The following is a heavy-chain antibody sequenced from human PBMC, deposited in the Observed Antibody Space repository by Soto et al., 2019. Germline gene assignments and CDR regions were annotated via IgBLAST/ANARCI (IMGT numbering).Heavy chain of an antibody. CDR2: IYYSGST. Sequence: PLETLSLTCTVSGCSISSSSYYWGWIRQPPGKGLEWIGSIYYSGSTYYNPSLKSRVTISVDTSKNQFSLKLSSVTAADTAVYYCARHRQYCSGGSCYSFYYYGMDVWGQGTTVTVSS. J-gene: IGHJ6*02. CDR1: GCSISSSSYY. V-gene: IGHV4-39*01. D-gene: IGHD2-15*01. CDR3: ARHRQYCSGGSCYSFYYYGMDV.